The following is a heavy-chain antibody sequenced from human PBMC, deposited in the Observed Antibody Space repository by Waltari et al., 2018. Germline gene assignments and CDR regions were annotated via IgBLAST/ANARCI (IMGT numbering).Heavy chain of an antibody. V-gene: IGHV4-38-2*01. CDR3: ASLYCGGDCYFSYFDL. CDR2: IYHSGST. J-gene: IGHJ2*01. CDR1: GYSISSGYY. D-gene: IGHD2-21*01. Sequence: QVQLQESGPGLVKPSETLSLTCAVSGYSISSGYYWGWIRQPPGKGLEWIGSIYHSGSTYYNPPLKSRVTISVDTSKNQFSLKLSSVTAADTAVYYCASLYCGGDCYFSYFDLWGRGTLVTVSS.